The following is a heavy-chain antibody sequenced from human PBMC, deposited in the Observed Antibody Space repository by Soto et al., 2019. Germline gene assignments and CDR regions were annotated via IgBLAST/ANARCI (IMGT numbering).Heavy chain of an antibody. Sequence: GESLKISCKGSGYSFTSYWIGWVRQMPGKGLEWMGIIYPGDSDTRYSPSFQGQVTISADKSLSTAYLQWSSLKASDTAMYYCARLTYCGGDCYSDYYYGMDVWGQGTTVTVSS. CDR1: GYSFTSYW. CDR3: ARLTYCGGDCYSDYYYGMDV. D-gene: IGHD2-21*02. CDR2: IYPGDSDT. V-gene: IGHV5-51*01. J-gene: IGHJ6*02.